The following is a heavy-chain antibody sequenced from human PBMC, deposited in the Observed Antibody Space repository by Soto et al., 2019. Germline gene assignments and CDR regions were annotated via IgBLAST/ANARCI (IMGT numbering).Heavy chain of an antibody. J-gene: IGHJ4*02. CDR2: ISSSSSYI. V-gene: IGHV3-21*01. CDR3: ARNIAAAGPEHFDY. Sequence: PGGSLRLSCAASGFTFSSYSMNWVRQAPGKGLEWVSSISSSSSYIYYADSVKGRFTISRDNAKNSLYLQMNSLRAEDTAVYYCARNIAAAGPEHFDYGGQGTLVTVSA. D-gene: IGHD6-13*01. CDR1: GFTFSSYS.